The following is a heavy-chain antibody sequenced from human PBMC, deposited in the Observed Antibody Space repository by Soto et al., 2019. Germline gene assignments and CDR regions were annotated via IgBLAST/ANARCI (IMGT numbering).Heavy chain of an antibody. D-gene: IGHD1-26*01. Sequence: QVQLVESGGGVVQPGTSLRLSCAASAFTFKTHAMHWVRQAPGKGLEWMAVIAYDGNEKFYADSVKGRFTISRDNSKNALYLQINTLRNEDTAVYYCGKDVGDYVPYYYGVDVWGQGTTVTVSS. CDR2: IAYDGNEK. CDR3: GKDVGDYVPYYYGVDV. V-gene: IGHV3-30*18. CDR1: AFTFKTHA. J-gene: IGHJ6*02.